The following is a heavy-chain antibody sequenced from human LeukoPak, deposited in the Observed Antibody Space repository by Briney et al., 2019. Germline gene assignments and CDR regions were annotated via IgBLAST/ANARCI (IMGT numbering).Heavy chain of an antibody. CDR3: ARDSWWTAAGYYYYMDV. V-gene: IGHV4-61*02. CDR1: GGSISSGGYY. D-gene: IGHD6-13*01. Sequence: PSQTLSLTCTVSGGSISSGGYYWSWIRQPAGKGLGWIGRIYTSGSTNHNPSLKSRVTISVDTSKNQFSLKLSSVTAADTAVYYCARDSWWTAAGYYYYMDVWGKGTTVTVSS. J-gene: IGHJ6*03. CDR2: IYTSGST.